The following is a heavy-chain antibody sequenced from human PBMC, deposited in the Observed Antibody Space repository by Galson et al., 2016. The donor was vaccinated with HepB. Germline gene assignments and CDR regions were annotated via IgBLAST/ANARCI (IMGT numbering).Heavy chain of an antibody. CDR1: GFTFSKYG. V-gene: IGHV3-30*18. Sequence: SLRLSCAASGFTFSKYGMHWVRQAPGRGLEWVAVASYDGTNKYYTDSVRGRFTVSRDNSNNTLYLQMNSLGAEDTAIYYCAKDTQSYPFFDYWGQGTLVTVSS. CDR3: AKDTQSYPFFDY. CDR2: ASYDGTNK. D-gene: IGHD1-26*01. J-gene: IGHJ4*02.